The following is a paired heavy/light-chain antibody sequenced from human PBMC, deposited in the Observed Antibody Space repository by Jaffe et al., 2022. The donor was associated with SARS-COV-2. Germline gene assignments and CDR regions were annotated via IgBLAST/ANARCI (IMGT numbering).Heavy chain of an antibody. J-gene: IGHJ5*02. D-gene: IGHD2-2*01. CDR3: ARYQTPPSYFDP. V-gene: IGHV4-28*01. Sequence: QVQLQESGPGLVKPSDTLSLTCAVSGSSISSNNWWGWIRQPPGEGLEWIGHIHYSGSAHYNPSLKSRVTMSVDTSKNQFSLKLTSVTAVDAAVYYCARYQTPPSYFDPWGQGTLVTVSS. CDR1: GSSISSNNW. CDR2: IHYSGSA.
Light chain of an antibody. CDR1: QSLLYSDGHKY. V-gene: IGKV2-28*01. J-gene: IGKJ5*01. CDR3: MQVLQTPIT. Sequence: DIVMTQSPLYLPVTPGEPASISCRSSQSLLYSDGHKYLDWYLQKPGQSPQLLIYLGSNRASGVPDRFSGSGSGTDFTLKISRVEAEDVGVYYCMQVLQTPITFGQGTRLEIK. CDR2: LGS.